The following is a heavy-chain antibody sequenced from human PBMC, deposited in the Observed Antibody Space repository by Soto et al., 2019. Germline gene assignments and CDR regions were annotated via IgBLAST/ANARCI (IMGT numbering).Heavy chain of an antibody. D-gene: IGHD3-16*02. CDR2: ISSSGSTI. CDR3: ARFPYYDYIWGSYRYWPLDY. CDR1: GFTFSDYY. J-gene: IGHJ4*02. Sequence: GGSLRLSCAASGFTFSDYYMSWIRQAPGKGLEWVSYISSSGSTIYYADSVKGRFTISRDNAKNSLYLQMNSLRAEDTAAYYCARFPYYDYIWGSYRYWPLDYWGQGTLVPVSS. V-gene: IGHV3-11*01.